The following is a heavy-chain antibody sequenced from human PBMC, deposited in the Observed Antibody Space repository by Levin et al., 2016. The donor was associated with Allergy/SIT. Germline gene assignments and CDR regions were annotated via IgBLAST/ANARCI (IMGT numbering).Heavy chain of an antibody. CDR2: ISGSGGST. D-gene: IGHD3-22*01. V-gene: IGHV3-23*01. J-gene: IGHJ5*01. CDR3: VKHHYTMTVGEDDS. Sequence: GGSLRLSCAASGFTFSSYAMSWVRQAPGKGLEWVSAISGSGGSTYYADSVKGRFTISRDNSKNTLYLQMNSLRAEDTAIYFCVKHHYTMTVGEDDSWGQGTLVTVSS. CDR1: GFTFSSYA.